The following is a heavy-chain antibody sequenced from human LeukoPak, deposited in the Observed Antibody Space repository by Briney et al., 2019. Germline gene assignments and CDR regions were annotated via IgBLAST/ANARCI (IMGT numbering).Heavy chain of an antibody. D-gene: IGHD2-21*01. Sequence: GGSLRLSCATSGFTFSGSAIHWVRQASGKGLEWVGRIRSKANNYATTDAASVKGRSTISRDDSKNTAYLQMNSLKTEDTAVYFCARGGDLDVWGQGATVTVSS. CDR3: ARGGDLDV. CDR2: IRSKANNYAT. CDR1: GFTFSGSA. J-gene: IGHJ6*02. V-gene: IGHV3-73*01.